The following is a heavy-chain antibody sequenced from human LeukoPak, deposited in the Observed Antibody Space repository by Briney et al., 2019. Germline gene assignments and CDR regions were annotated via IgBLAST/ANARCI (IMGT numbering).Heavy chain of an antibody. CDR2: IYYSGST. Sequence: SETLSLTCTVSGGSISSYYWSWIRQPPGKGLEWIGYIYYSGSTNYNPPLKSRVTISVDTSKNQFSLKLSSVTAADTAVYYCASFNYDFWTHWGQGTLVTVSS. V-gene: IGHV4-59*01. CDR1: GGSISSYY. D-gene: IGHD3-3*01. CDR3: ASFNYDFWTH. J-gene: IGHJ4*02.